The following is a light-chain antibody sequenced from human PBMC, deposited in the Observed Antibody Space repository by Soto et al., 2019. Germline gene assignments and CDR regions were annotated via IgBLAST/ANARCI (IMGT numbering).Light chain of an antibody. J-gene: IGKJ4*01. CDR2: GAS. Sequence: EMVMTQSPATLSVSPGESATLSCRASQSIIIHLAWYQQKPGQAPRLLIYGASTRATGIPARFSGSGSGTEFTLTISSLQSEDFAVYYCQHYNNWPLTFGGGTKVEIK. CDR3: QHYNNWPLT. CDR1: QSIIIH. V-gene: IGKV3-15*01.